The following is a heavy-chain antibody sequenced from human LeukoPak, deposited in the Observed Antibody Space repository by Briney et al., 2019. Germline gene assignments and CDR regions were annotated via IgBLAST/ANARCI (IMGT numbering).Heavy chain of an antibody. J-gene: IGHJ3*02. CDR1: GGTFSSYA. CDR3: ARDQLAPGGHDAFDT. V-gene: IGHV1-69*05. CDR2: IIPIFGTA. Sequence: ASVKVSCKASGGTFSSYAISWVRQAPGQGLEWMGGIIPIFGTANYAQKLQGRVTITTDESTSTAYMELSSLRSEDTAVYYCARDQLAPGGHDAFDTWGQGTMVTVSS. D-gene: IGHD3-10*01.